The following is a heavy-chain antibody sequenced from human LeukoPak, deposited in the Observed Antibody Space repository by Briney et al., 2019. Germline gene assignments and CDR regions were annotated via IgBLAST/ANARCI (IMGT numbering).Heavy chain of an antibody. CDR3: ARSQGYFDY. CDR2: IYYSGST. CDR1: GGSISSYY. J-gene: IGHJ4*02. Sequence: SETLSLTCTASGGSISSYYWSWIRQPPGKGLEWIGYIYYSGSTNYNPSLKSRVTISVDTSKNQFSLRLSSVTAADTAVYYCARSQGYFDYWSQGTLVTVPS. V-gene: IGHV4-59*01.